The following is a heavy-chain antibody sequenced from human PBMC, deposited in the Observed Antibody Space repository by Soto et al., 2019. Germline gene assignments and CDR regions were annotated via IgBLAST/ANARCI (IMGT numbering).Heavy chain of an antibody. CDR2: ISASGGAT. Sequence: LLESGGALVQPGGSMRLSCVASGFTFSNYAMSWVRRAPGKGLEWISGISASGGATYYADPVKGRFSILRDNSKGTLFLQMNSLINEDTAKYYCAQSRLPTSIFGVATFDTWGQGALVTVSS. CDR1: GFTFSNYA. CDR3: AQSRLPTSIFGVATFDT. D-gene: IGHD3-3*01. J-gene: IGHJ5*02. V-gene: IGHV3-23*01.